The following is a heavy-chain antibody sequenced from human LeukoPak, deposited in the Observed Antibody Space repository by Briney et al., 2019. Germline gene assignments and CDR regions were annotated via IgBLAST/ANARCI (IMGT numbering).Heavy chain of an antibody. J-gene: IGHJ4*02. CDR2: IKSTGDTT. D-gene: IGHD2-2*01. V-gene: IGHV1-46*01. CDR3: VREDAHTYYFDF. CDR1: GYTFTSYH. Sequence: ASVKVSCKTSGYTFTSYHMHRVRQAPGQGLEWVAIIKSTGDTTVYAQKFQGRVTVTRDTSTSTVYMDLSSLSSEDTAVYYCVREDAHTYYFDFWGPGTLVTVSS.